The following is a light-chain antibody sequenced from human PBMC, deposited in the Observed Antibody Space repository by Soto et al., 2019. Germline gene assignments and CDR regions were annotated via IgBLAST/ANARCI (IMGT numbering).Light chain of an antibody. J-gene: IGLJ2*01. CDR3: TSWTTSTTMK. Sequence: QSVLTQPASVSGSPGQSITISCTGTSSDVGAYNYVSWYQQHPGKAPKLMIYDVNIRPSGVSNRFSGSKSGNTASLTISGLQAEDEADYYCTSWTTSTTMKFGGGTKVTFL. CDR1: SSDVGAYNY. CDR2: DVN. V-gene: IGLV2-14*01.